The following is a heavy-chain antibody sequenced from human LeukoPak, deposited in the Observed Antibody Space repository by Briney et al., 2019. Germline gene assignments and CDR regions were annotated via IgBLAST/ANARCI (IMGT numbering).Heavy chain of an antibody. CDR3: AKGKRTYYYDSSGYYCDY. CDR1: GFTFSSYG. J-gene: IGHJ4*02. CDR2: ISYDGSNK. Sequence: GRSLRLSCAASGFTFSSYGMHWVRQAPGKGLKWVAVISYDGSNKYYADSVKGRFTISRDNSKNTLYLQMNSLRAEDTAVYYCAKGKRTYYYDSSGYYCDYWGQGTLVTVSS. D-gene: IGHD3-22*01. V-gene: IGHV3-30*18.